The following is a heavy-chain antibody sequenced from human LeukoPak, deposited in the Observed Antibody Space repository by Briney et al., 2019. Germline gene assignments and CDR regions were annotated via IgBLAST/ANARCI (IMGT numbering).Heavy chain of an antibody. Sequence: PGGSLRLSCAASGFTVSSNYMSWVRQAPGKGLEWVSAISGSGGSTYYADSVKGRFTISRDNSKNTLYLQMNSLRAEDTAVYYCAKDGSGTESPIWGQGTLVTVSS. J-gene: IGHJ4*02. V-gene: IGHV3-23*01. CDR3: AKDGSGTESPI. CDR2: ISGSGGST. D-gene: IGHD3-3*01. CDR1: GFTVSSNY.